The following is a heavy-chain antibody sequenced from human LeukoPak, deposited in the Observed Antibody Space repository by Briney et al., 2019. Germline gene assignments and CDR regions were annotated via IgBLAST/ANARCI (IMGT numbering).Heavy chain of an antibody. D-gene: IGHD6-19*01. J-gene: IGHJ3*02. CDR3: ARGLRQWLAFDAFDT. V-gene: IGHV4-59*01. CDR2: IYYSGST. CDR1: GGSISNYY. Sequence: SETLSLTCTVSGGSISNYYWSWIRQPPGKGLEWIGYIYYSGSTNYNPSLKSRVTISVDTSKNQFSLKLSSVTAADTAVYYCARGLRQWLAFDAFDTWGQGTVVTVSS.